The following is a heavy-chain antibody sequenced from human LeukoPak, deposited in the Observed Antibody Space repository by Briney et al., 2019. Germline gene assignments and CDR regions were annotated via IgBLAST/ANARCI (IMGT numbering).Heavy chain of an antibody. J-gene: IGHJ6*03. D-gene: IGHD1-1*01. V-gene: IGHV1-8*01. CDR2: MNPNSGNT. CDR3: ARGPNFVQLERQDYMDV. Sequence: ASVKASFKASGYTFTSYDINWVRQATGQGLEWMGWMNPNSGNTGYAQKFQGRVTMTRNTSISTAYMELSSLRSEDTAVYYCARGPNFVQLERQDYMDVWGKGTTVTVSS. CDR1: GYTFTSYD.